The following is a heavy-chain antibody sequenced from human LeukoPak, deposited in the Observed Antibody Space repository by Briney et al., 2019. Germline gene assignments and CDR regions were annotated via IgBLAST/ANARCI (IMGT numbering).Heavy chain of an antibody. D-gene: IGHD4-17*01. V-gene: IGHV3-30-3*01. CDR3: ARVNYGDYGTDWYFDL. J-gene: IGHJ2*01. CDR1: GFTFSSYA. CDR2: ISYDGSNK. Sequence: SLRLSCAASGFTFSSYAMHWVRQAPGKGLEWVAVISYDGSNKYYADSVKGRFTISRDNSKNTLYLQMNSLRAEDTAVYYCARVNYGDYGTDWYFDLWGRGTLVTVSS.